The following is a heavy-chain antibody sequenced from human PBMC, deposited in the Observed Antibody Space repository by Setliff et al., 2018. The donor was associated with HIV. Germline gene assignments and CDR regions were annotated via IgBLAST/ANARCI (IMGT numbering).Heavy chain of an antibody. CDR3: ARADVLLCDY. Sequence: ASVKVSCKASGYTFTGHYLHWVRQSPGQGLEWMGWIVPNSGDTNYAQKCQGRVTITSDTSVSTAYMGLRRLSSDDTAVYYCARADVLLCDYWGQGTLVTVSS. CDR2: IVPNSGDT. J-gene: IGHJ4*02. CDR1: GYTFTGHY. V-gene: IGHV1-2*02. D-gene: IGHD3-16*01.